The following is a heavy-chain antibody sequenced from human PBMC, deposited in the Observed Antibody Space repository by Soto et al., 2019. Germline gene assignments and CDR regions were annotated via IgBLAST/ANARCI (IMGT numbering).Heavy chain of an antibody. Sequence: QVQLVESGGGVVQPGRSLRLSCAASGFTFSSYGMHWVRQAPGKGLEWVAVISYDGSNKYYADSVKGRFTISRDNSKNTLYLQMNSLRAEDTAVYYCAKNVMGGRFRGVIFSPPDYWGQGTLVTVSS. V-gene: IGHV3-30*18. CDR3: AKNVMGGRFRGVIFSPPDY. CDR1: GFTFSSYG. D-gene: IGHD3-10*01. J-gene: IGHJ4*02. CDR2: ISYDGSNK.